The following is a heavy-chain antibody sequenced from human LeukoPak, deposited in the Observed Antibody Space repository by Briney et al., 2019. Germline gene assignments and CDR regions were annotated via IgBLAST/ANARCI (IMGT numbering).Heavy chain of an antibody. CDR3: TRGYSGKSVYAFDI. J-gene: IGHJ3*02. CDR2: SGNKASRYTT. D-gene: IGHD1-26*01. V-gene: IGHV3-72*01. CDR1: GVTFSDHY. Sequence: PGGSLRLSCAASGVTFSDHYVDWVRQAPGKGLEWVGRSGNKASRYTTEYAASVKGRFTISRDESKNSLYLQMNSLKTEDTAVYHCTRGYSGKSVYAFDIWGQGTMVTVSS.